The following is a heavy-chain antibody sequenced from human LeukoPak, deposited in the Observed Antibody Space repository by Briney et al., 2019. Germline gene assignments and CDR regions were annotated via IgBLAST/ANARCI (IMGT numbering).Heavy chain of an antibody. CDR1: GFTFSTFA. CDR2: IRYEGSNK. J-gene: IGHJ4*02. CDR3: AKDRLGYCVDGVCFPYDY. V-gene: IGHV3-30*02. D-gene: IGHD2-8*01. Sequence: GGSLRLSCAASGFTFSTFALHWVRQAPGKGLEWVAFIRYEGSNKYYADSVKGRFTISRDNSNNTLFLQMNSLRPEDTALYYCAKDRLGYCVDGVCFPYDYWGQGTPVTVSS.